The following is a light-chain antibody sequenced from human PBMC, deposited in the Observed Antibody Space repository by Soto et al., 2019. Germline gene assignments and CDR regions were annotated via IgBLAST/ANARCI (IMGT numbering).Light chain of an antibody. V-gene: IGLV1-47*01. Sequence: QSALTQPPSVSGTPGQRVSTSCSGDSSTFANNYVHWYQQVPGAAPKLLIYRSDQRPSGVPERFSGSKSGTSASLTISGLRPEDEAQYYCAAYTGNWNGPVFGGGTKLTVL. CDR2: RSD. CDR3: AAYTGNWNGPV. J-gene: IGLJ2*01. CDR1: SSTFANNY.